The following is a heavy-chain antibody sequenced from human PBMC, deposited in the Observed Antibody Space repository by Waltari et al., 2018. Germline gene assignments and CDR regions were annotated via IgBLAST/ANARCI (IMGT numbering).Heavy chain of an antibody. J-gene: IGHJ3*02. CDR3: ARVYSGYDWGAFDI. CDR2: INAGNGNT. D-gene: IGHD5-12*01. CDR1: GFTFTTHA. Sequence: QVQLVQSGAEVKKPGASVKASCTPSGFTFTTHAIPWVCQAPGQRLEWMGWINAGNGNTKYSQKFQGRVTITRDTSASTAYMELSSLRSEDTAVYYCARVYSGYDWGAFDIWGQG. V-gene: IGHV1-3*01.